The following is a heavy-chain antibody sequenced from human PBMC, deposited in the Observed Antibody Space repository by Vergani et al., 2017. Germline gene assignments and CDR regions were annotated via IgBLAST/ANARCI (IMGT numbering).Heavy chain of an antibody. CDR1: GGSLSGYY. D-gene: IGHD1-26*01. CDR2: INHSGTI. CDR3: ARRAERWETLLRDDFDV. V-gene: IGHV4-34*10. Sequence: QVQLLESGPGLLKPSETLSLTCAVYGGSLSGYYWSWIRLAPGKGLEWIGEINHSGTINYNPTLKSPFNVSIDTSRDHFSLKLRSVSAADTAVYFCARRAERWETLLRDDFDVWGQGTFVTVSP. J-gene: IGHJ3*01.